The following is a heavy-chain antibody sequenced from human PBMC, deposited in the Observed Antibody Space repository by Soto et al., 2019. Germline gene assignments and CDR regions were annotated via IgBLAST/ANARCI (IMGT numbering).Heavy chain of an antibody. CDR2: IGHDGTYK. D-gene: IGHD3-16*01. V-gene: IGHV3-33*01. CDR1: GFAFGVYG. J-gene: IGHJ2*01. CDR3: ARALGRGKYFDV. Sequence: QVQLVESGGGVVQSGRSLRLSCAASGFAFGVYGMHWIRQAPGKGLEWVAVIGHDGTYKKYADSVRGRFTISRDNSKNTLYLQVSSLGDDDTARYYFARALGRGKYFDVWGCGTLVIVSS.